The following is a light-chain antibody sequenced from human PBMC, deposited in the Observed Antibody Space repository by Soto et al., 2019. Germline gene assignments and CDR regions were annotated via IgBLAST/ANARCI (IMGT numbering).Light chain of an antibody. V-gene: IGKV3-20*01. CDR2: STS. J-gene: IGKJ3*01. Sequence: EIVLTQSPGTLSLSPGERATLSCRTSHTVSINYLAWYQQKPGQAPRLLIYSTSSRATGIPHRFSGSGSGTDFSLTISRLEPEDFAVYYCQQYGSSPFAFGPGTKVDIK. CDR1: HTVSINY. CDR3: QQYGSSPFA.